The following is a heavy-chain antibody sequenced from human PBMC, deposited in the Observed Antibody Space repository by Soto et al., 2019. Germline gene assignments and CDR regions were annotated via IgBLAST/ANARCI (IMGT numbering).Heavy chain of an antibody. J-gene: IGHJ3*02. CDR1: GYTFTSYY. D-gene: IGHD1-26*01. Sequence: QVQLVPSGAEVKKPGASVKVSCKASGYTFTSYYMHWVRQAPGQGLEWIGWINPNSGGTNYAQKFQGRVTMTRDTSISTAYMELSRLRSDDTAVYYCARASEPKRDAFDIWGQGTMVSVSS. V-gene: IGHV1-2*02. CDR2: INPNSGGT. CDR3: ARASEPKRDAFDI.